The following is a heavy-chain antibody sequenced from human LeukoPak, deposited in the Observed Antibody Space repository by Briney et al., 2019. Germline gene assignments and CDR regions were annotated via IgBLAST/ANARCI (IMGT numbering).Heavy chain of an antibody. Sequence: SETLSLTCTVSGGSISDNYWTWVRQPPGKGLEWIGYMYYSGSTNYNPSFKSRVIISVHTSKNQFSLKVSSVIASDTAVYYCARLHDYGGKNFDLWGRGTLVTVSS. CDR3: ARLHDYGGKNFDL. V-gene: IGHV4-59*01. CDR1: GGSISDNY. D-gene: IGHD4-23*01. J-gene: IGHJ2*01. CDR2: MYYSGST.